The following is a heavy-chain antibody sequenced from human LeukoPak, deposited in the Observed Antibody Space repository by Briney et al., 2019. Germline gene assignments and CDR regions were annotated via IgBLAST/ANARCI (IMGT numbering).Heavy chain of an antibody. CDR3: ARGANYDILTGYYPWFDP. Sequence: SETLSLTCTVSSGSISCYYWSWLRQPPGKGLEWIGYIYYSGSTNYNPSLKSRVTISVDTSKNQFSLKLSSVTAADTAVYYCARGANYDILTGYYPWFDPWGQGTLVTVSS. D-gene: IGHD3-9*01. CDR2: IYYSGST. V-gene: IGHV4-59*01. CDR1: SGSISCYY. J-gene: IGHJ5*02.